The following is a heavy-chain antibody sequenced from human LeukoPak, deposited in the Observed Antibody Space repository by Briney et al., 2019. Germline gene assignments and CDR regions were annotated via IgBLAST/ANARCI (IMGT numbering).Heavy chain of an antibody. CDR3: ARGVEYGAPAL. CDR1: GGTFSSYV. D-gene: IGHD3-3*01. Sequence: SVKVSCKASGGTFSSYVISWVRQAPGQGLEWMGGIIPIFDTANYAQKFQGRVTITADESTSTAYMELSSLRSEDTAVYFCARGVEYGAPALWGQGTLVTVSS. V-gene: IGHV1-69*13. CDR2: IIPIFDTA. J-gene: IGHJ1*01.